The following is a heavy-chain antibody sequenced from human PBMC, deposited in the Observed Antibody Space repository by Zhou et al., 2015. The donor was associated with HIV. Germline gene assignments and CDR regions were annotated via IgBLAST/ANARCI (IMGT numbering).Heavy chain of an antibody. V-gene: IGHV1-18*01. J-gene: IGHJ3*02. Sequence: QVQLVQSGVEVKKPGASVKVSCKASGYTFTTYGLSWVRQAPGQGLEWMGWVSTYNGNTNYAQKFQGRVTMTGDTSMRTVYMELSGLRSEDTAVYYCARRGTQLWSDSFDIWGQGTMVTVSS. CDR3: ARRGTQLWSDSFDI. CDR2: VSTYNGNT. CDR1: GYTFTTYG. D-gene: IGHD5-18*01.